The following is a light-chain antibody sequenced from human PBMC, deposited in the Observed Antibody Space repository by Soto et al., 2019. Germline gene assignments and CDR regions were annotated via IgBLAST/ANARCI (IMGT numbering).Light chain of an antibody. J-gene: IGLJ2*01. CDR2: LSSDGSH. CDR3: QTWDTGARVV. V-gene: IGLV4-69*01. CDR1: SGHSSYA. Sequence: QSVLTQSPSASASLGASVKLTCTLSSGHSSYAIACHQQQPEKGPRYLMKLSSDGSHSKGDGIPDRFSGSSSGAERYLTISSLQSGDEADYYCQTWDTGARVVFGGGTKLTVL.